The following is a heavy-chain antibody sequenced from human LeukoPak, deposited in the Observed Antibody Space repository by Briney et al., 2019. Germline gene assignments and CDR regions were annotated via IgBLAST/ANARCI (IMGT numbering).Heavy chain of an antibody. D-gene: IGHD6-13*01. CDR1: GFTVSSNY. J-gene: IGHJ5*02. V-gene: IGHV4-30-4*08. Sequence: LRLSCAASGFTVSSNYMSWIRQPPGKGLEWIGYIYYSGSTYYNPSLKSRVTISVDTSKNQFSLKLSSVTAADTAVYYCARDLIIAAAGRGGDWFDPWGQGTLVTVSS. CDR2: IYYSGST. CDR3: ARDLIIAAAGRGGDWFDP.